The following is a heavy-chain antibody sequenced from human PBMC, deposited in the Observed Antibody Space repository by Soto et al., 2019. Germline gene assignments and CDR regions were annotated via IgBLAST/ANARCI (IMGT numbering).Heavy chain of an antibody. CDR3: ARASSRWGSEAAY. J-gene: IGHJ4*02. CDR1: GLTVSGNY. Sequence: GGSLRLSCAASGLTVSGNYMVWVRQAPGKGLEWVSSIYSDGTTIYADSVEGRFTIFRDNSKNTLYLQMNSLRADDTAVYHCARASSRWGSEAAYWGQGTLVTVSS. CDR2: IYSDGTT. V-gene: IGHV3-53*01. D-gene: IGHD7-27*01.